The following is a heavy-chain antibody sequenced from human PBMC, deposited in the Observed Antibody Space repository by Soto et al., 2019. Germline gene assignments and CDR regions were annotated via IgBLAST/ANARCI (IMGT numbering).Heavy chain of an antibody. J-gene: IGHJ5*02. V-gene: IGHV7-4-1*01. D-gene: IGHD3-22*01. CDR2: INTNTGNP. Sequence: EASVKVSCKASGYTFTSYAMNWVRQAPGQGLEWMGWINTNTGNPTYAQGFTGRFVFSLDTSVSTAYLQICSLKAEDTAVYYCAREGSRSGYYNGDWFDPWGQGTLVTVSS. CDR1: GYTFTSYA. CDR3: AREGSRSGYYNGDWFDP.